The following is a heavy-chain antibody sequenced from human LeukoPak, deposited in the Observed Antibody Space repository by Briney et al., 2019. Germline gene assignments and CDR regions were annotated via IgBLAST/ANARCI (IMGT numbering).Heavy chain of an antibody. V-gene: IGHV1-18*01. Sequence: ASVTVSCKASGYTFTSYGISWVRQAPGQGLEWMGWISAYNGNRHYAQKLQGRVTMTTDTSTSTAYMELRSLRSDDTAVYYCARRWIAVAVGYFDYWGQGTLVTVSS. CDR1: GYTFTSYG. J-gene: IGHJ4*02. D-gene: IGHD6-19*01. CDR2: ISAYNGNR. CDR3: ARRWIAVAVGYFDY.